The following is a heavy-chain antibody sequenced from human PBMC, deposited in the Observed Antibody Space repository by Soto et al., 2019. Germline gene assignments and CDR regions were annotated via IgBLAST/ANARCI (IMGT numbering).Heavy chain of an antibody. CDR3: AKESGGERYAAYFDL. D-gene: IGHD2-21*01. CDR2: ISAGGNTK. V-gene: IGHV3-30*18. J-gene: IGHJ4*02. Sequence: QVQLVESGGGVVQPGTSLRLACAASGFTLSNIGMQWVRQASGKGLGWVAVISAGGNTKYYADSVKGRFTISRDNSKNTLFLQMNSLRTEDTAVYYCAKESGGERYAAYFDLWGQGTLVTVSA. CDR1: GFTLSNIG.